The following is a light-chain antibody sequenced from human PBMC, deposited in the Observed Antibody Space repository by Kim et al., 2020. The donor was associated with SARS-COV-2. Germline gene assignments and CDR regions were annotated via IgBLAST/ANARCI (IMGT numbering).Light chain of an antibody. CDR3: SSYADSNMGV. Sequence: LTQPPSVSVSPGQTVTISCTGTSSDVGGYNHVSWYQQHPGKAPKLMIHEVSKRPSGVPARFSGSKSGNTASLTVSGLQAEDEADYYCSSYADSNMGVFGGGTQLTVL. V-gene: IGLV2-8*01. CDR2: EVS. J-gene: IGLJ2*01. CDR1: SSDVGGYNH.